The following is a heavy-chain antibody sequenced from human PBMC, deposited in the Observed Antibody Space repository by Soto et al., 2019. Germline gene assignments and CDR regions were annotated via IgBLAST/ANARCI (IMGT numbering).Heavy chain of an antibody. J-gene: IGHJ3*02. V-gene: IGHV3-30-3*01. D-gene: IGHD1-26*01. CDR2: ISYDGSNK. CDR1: GFTFSSYA. Sequence: GGSLRLSCAASGFTFSSYAMHWVRQAPGKGLEWVAVISYDGSNKYYADSVKGRFTISRDNSKNTLYLQMNSLRAEDTAVYYCARDRNSGSRPDAFDIWGQGTMVTVSS. CDR3: ARDRNSGSRPDAFDI.